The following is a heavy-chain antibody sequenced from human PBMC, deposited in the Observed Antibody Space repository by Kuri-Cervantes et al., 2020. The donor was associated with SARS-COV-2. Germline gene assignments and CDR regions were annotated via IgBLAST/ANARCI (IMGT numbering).Heavy chain of an antibody. CDR3: ARQNYYDFWSGYSGYFDY. CDR1: GFTFSSYA. D-gene: IGHD3-3*01. Sequence: GESLKISCAASGFTFSSYAMSWVRQAPGKGLEWVSAISGSGGSTYYADSVEGRFTISRDNSKNTLYLQTNSLRAEDTAVYYCARQNYYDFWSGYSGYFDYWGQGTLVTVSS. V-gene: IGHV3-23*01. J-gene: IGHJ4*02. CDR2: ISGSGGST.